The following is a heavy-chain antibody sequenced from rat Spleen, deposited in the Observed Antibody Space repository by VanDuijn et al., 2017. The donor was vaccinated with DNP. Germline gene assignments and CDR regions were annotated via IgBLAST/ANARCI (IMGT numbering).Heavy chain of an antibody. CDR3: TYTYYGYNYFDY. J-gene: IGHJ2*01. V-gene: IGHV10-5*01. D-gene: IGHD1-9*01. CDR2: IRTKPNNYAT. CDR1: GFTFSNAA. Sequence: VQLVESGGGLVQPKESLKISCAASGFTFSNAAMYWVRQAPGKGLEWVARIRTKPNNYATYYADSVKGRFTISRDDSKSMVYLQMDNLKTEDTAMYYCTYTYYGYNYFDYWGQGVMVTVSS.